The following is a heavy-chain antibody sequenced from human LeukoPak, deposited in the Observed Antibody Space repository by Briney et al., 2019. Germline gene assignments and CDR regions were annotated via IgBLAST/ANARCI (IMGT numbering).Heavy chain of an antibody. J-gene: IGHJ4*02. CDR3: ARVKPWDGYNPYYLDY. CDR1: GYTFTSYD. V-gene: IGHV1-8*03. D-gene: IGHD5-24*01. CDR2: MNPNSGDT. Sequence: ASVKVSCKASGYTFTSYDINWVRQPTGQGLEWMGWMNPNSGDTGYAQKFQGRVTITRNSSISTAYMELSSLRSEDTAVYYCARVKPWDGYNPYYLDYWGQGTLVTVSS.